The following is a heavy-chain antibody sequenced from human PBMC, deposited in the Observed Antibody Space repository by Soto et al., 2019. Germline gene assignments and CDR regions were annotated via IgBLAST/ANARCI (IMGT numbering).Heavy chain of an antibody. V-gene: IGHV1-2*02. D-gene: IGHD5-12*01. CDR1: GYTFTGHY. CDR2: IGPESGAT. J-gene: IGHJ4*02. Sequence: VASVKVSCKASGYTFTGHYIHWVRQAPEQGPEWMGEIGPESGATRYAQKFQGRVTMTMDMSITTVYMELSNLSPDDTAVYYCGRGRSGQIVVFYWDQGTPVTVSS. CDR3: GRGRSGQIVVFY.